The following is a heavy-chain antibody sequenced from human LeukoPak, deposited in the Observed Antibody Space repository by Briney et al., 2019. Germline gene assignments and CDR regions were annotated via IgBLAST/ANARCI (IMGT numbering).Heavy chain of an antibody. J-gene: IGHJ4*02. Sequence: ASVKVSCKASGGTFISYAISWVRQAPGQGLEWMGGIIPIFGTANYAQQFQGRITITADESTSTAYMELSSLRSEDTAVYYCAGSYDFWSGYPYWGQGTLVTVSS. CDR3: AGSYDFWSGYPY. D-gene: IGHD3-3*01. CDR1: GGTFISYA. V-gene: IGHV1-69*13. CDR2: IIPIFGTA.